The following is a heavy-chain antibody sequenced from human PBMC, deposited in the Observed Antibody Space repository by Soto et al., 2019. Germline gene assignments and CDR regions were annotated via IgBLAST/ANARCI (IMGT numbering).Heavy chain of an antibody. CDR2: ISAYNGNT. CDR1: GGTFSSYG. V-gene: IGHV1-18*01. D-gene: IGHD3-10*01. CDR3: ARDSAYGSGSYYATAFDY. Sequence: GASVKVSCKASGGTFSSYGISWVRQAPGQGLEWMGWISAYNGNTNYAQKLQGRVTMTTDTSTSTAYMELRSLRSDDTAVYYCARDSAYGSGSYYATAFDYWGQGTLVTVSS. J-gene: IGHJ4*02.